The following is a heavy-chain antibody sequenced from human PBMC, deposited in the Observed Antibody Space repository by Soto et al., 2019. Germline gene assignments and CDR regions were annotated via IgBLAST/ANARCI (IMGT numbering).Heavy chain of an antibody. CDR2: INPKSGGT. CDR3: ARDLAKGRGSSGFHY. D-gene: IGHD1-26*01. Sequence: ASVKVSCKASGYTFTVYYMHWVRQAPGQGLEWMGWINPKSGGTMYPQKFQGRVTMTWDTSISTAYMALTRLRSDDTAVYYCARDLAKGRGSSGFHYCCHVTLVNV. CDR1: GYTFTVYY. V-gene: IGHV1-2*02. J-gene: IGHJ4*01.